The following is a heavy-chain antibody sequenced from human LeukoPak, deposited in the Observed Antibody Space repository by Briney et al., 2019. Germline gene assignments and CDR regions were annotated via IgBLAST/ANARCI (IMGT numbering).Heavy chain of an antibody. Sequence: GGSLRLSCAASGFTFSSYAMHWVRQAPGKGLEWVAVISYDGSNKYYADSVKGRFTISRDNSKNTLYLQMNSLRAEDTAVYYCARGQAYYDFWSGYPMDVWGQGTTVTVSS. CDR2: ISYDGSNK. CDR1: GFTFSSYA. V-gene: IGHV3-30-3*01. D-gene: IGHD3-3*01. J-gene: IGHJ6*02. CDR3: ARGQAYYDFWSGYPMDV.